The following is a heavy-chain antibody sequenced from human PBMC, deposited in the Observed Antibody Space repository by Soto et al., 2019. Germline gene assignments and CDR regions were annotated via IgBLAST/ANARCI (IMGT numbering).Heavy chain of an antibody. CDR3: SHYSSPSSFDY. CDR2: IYWDDDK. J-gene: IGHJ4*02. CDR1: GFSLSTSGMG. D-gene: IGHD6-13*01. Sequence: QITLKESGPTLVKPTQTFTLACTFSGFSLSTSGMGVGWIRQPPGKALEWLALIYWDDDKRYSPSLESRLTITKDTPKNQVVLTMTNMDPVDTATYYCSHYSSPSSFDYWGQGTLVTVSS. V-gene: IGHV2-5*02.